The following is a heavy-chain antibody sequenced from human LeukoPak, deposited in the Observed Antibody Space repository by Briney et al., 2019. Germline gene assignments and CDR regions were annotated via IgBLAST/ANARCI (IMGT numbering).Heavy chain of an antibody. Sequence: GSLRLSCAASGFTFSDYYMSWIRQAPGKGLEWVSYISSSGSTIYYADSVKGRFTISRDNAKNSLYLQMNSLRAEDTAVYYCASLPDTDCSSTSCSPFDYWGQGTLVTVSS. J-gene: IGHJ4*02. CDR3: ASLPDTDCSSTSCSPFDY. CDR2: ISSSGSTI. V-gene: IGHV3-11*04. D-gene: IGHD2-2*01. CDR1: GFTFSDYY.